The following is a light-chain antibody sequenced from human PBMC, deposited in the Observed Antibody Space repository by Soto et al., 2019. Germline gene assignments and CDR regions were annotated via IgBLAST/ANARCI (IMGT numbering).Light chain of an antibody. Sequence: SYELTQPPSVSVSPGQTASLTCSGDKLGDKYACWYQQKPGQSPVLVIYQDSKRPSGIPERFSGSNSGNTATLTISGTQAMDEADYYCQAWDSSIGGVFGTGTKLTVL. CDR1: KLGDKY. CDR2: QDS. J-gene: IGLJ1*01. CDR3: QAWDSSIGGV. V-gene: IGLV3-1*01.